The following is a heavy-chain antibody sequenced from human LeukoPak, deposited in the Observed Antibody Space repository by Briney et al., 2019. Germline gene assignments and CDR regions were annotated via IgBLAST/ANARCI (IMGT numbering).Heavy chain of an antibody. CDR1: GFPLSTYY. V-gene: IGHV4-4*07. CDR2: IYTSGNT. J-gene: IGHJ5*02. D-gene: IGHD2-15*01. Sequence: SETLSLTCAVSGFPLSTYYWSWIRQPAGKGLEWIRRIYTSGNTNSNPSLKSRVTMSVDTSNNLFSLKLTSVTAADTAVYYCARVMGYCSGGNCYSHFDPWGQGTLVTVSS. CDR3: ARVMGYCSGGNCYSHFDP.